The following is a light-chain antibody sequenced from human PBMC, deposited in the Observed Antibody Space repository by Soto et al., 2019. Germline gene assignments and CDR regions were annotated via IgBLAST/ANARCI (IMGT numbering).Light chain of an antibody. Sequence: EIVLTQSPATLSLSPGERATLSCMASQSVNSDLAWFQQKPGQAPRLLIYDTSIRASGIPARFSGSGSGTDFTLTISSLDPEDFAVYYCQQRSNRPLTFGQGTRLEIK. CDR2: DTS. CDR1: QSVNSD. J-gene: IGKJ5*01. V-gene: IGKV3-11*01. CDR3: QQRSNRPLT.